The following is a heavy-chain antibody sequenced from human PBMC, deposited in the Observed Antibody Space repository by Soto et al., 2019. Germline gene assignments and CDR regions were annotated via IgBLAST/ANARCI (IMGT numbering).Heavy chain of an antibody. CDR1: GFTFSSYG. D-gene: IGHD4-17*01. J-gene: IGHJ6*02. CDR2: ISYDGSNK. CDR3: AKDFSTVEGSYYYYGMDV. Sequence: RRLSCAASGFTFSSYGMHWVRQAPGKGLEWVAVISYDGSNKYYADSVKGRFTISRDNSKNTLYLQMNSLRAEDTAVYYCAKDFSTVEGSYYYYGMDVWGQGTTVTVSS. V-gene: IGHV3-30*18.